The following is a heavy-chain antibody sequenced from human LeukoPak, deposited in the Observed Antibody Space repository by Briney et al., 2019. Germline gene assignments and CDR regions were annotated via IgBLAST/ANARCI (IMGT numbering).Heavy chain of an antibody. CDR2: INPNSGGT. J-gene: IGHJ4*02. CDR3: ARRGDSSSWYRAIDY. V-gene: IGHV1-2*04. D-gene: IGHD6-13*01. CDR1: LYTFTAYY. Sequence: ASLKVSSKASLYTFTAYYMHCGRQAPGQGLEWMGWINPNSGGTNHAQKFQGWVTMTRDTSISTAYMELSRLRYDDTAVYYCARRGDSSSWYRAIDYWGQGTLVTVSS.